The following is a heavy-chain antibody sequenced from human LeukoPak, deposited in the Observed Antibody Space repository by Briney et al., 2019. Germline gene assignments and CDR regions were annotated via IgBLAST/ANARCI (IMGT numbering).Heavy chain of an antibody. J-gene: IGHJ4*02. D-gene: IGHD3-10*01. CDR1: GGSVTRDNYY. CDR3: ARVVRGVIPYYFDY. CDR2: VYHSGST. Sequence: SETLSLTCTVSGGSVTRDNYYWTWIRQAPGKGLEWIGYVYHSGSTNYNPSLKSRVTISVDTSKNQFSLKLSSVTAADTAVYYCARVVRGVIPYYFDYWGQGTLVTVSS. V-gene: IGHV4-61*01.